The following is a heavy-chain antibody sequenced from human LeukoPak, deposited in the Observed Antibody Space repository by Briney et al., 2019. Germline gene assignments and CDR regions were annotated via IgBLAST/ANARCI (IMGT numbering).Heavy chain of an antibody. CDR1: GGSISSYY. V-gene: IGHV4-59*01. Sequence: SETLSLTCTVSGGSISSYYWSWIRQPPGKGLEWIGYIYYSGSTNYNPSLKSRVTISVDTSKNQFSLKLSSVTAADTAVYYCARGTRGVTYYDFWSDYWGQGTLVTVSS. CDR2: IYYSGST. D-gene: IGHD3-3*01. CDR3: ARGTRGVTYYDFWSDY. J-gene: IGHJ4*02.